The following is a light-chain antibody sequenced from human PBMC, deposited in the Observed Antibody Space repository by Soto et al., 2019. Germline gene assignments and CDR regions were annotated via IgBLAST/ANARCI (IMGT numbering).Light chain of an antibody. CDR2: EVS. J-gene: IGLJ2*01. Sequence: QSVLAQPASVSGSPGQSITISCTGTSSDVGAYNYVSWYQHHPGKAPKLIISEVSNRPSGVSSRFSGSKSGNTASLTISGLRAEDEADYHCCSYAGSRTVTFGGGTQLTVL. V-gene: IGLV2-14*01. CDR3: CSYAGSRTVT. CDR1: SSDVGAYNY.